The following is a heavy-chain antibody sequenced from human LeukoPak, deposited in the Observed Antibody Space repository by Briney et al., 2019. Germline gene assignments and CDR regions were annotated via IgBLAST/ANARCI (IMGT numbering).Heavy chain of an antibody. D-gene: IGHD2-2*01. Sequence: ASVKVSCKASGYTFTSYGISWVRQAPGQGLEWMGWISAYNGNTNYAQKLQGRVTMTTDTSTSTAYMELRSLRSDDTAVYYCARDPSLSSPNWFDPWGQGTLVTVSS. V-gene: IGHV1-18*01. J-gene: IGHJ5*02. CDR3: ARDPSLSSPNWFDP. CDR1: GYTFTSYG. CDR2: ISAYNGNT.